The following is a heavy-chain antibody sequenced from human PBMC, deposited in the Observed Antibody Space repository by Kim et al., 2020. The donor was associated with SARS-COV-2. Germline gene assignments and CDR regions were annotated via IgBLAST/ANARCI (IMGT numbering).Heavy chain of an antibody. Sequence: GGSLRLSCAASGFTFSSYDMHWVRQATGKGLEWVSAIGTAGDTYYPGSVKGRFTISRENAKNSLYLQMNSLRAGDTAVYYCARDSTVYGMDVWGQGTTVTVS. D-gene: IGHD4-17*01. V-gene: IGHV3-13*01. CDR2: IGTAGDT. CDR1: GFTFSSYD. CDR3: ARDSTVYGMDV. J-gene: IGHJ6*02.